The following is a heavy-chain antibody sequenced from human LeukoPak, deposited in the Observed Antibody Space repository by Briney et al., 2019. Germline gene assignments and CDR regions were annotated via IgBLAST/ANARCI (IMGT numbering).Heavy chain of an antibody. Sequence: EGSLKLSCAASGFTFSSYAMHWVRQAPGKGLEGVAVISYDGSNKYYADSVKGRFTISRDNSKNTLYLQMNSLRAEDTAVYYCARDDSNPYGPFDYWGQGTLVTVSS. V-gene: IGHV3-30-3*01. D-gene: IGHD3-22*01. CDR1: GFTFSSYA. CDR2: ISYDGSNK. J-gene: IGHJ4*02. CDR3: ARDDSNPYGPFDY.